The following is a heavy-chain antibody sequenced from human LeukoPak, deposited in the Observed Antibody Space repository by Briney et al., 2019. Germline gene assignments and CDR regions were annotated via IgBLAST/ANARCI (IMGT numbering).Heavy chain of an antibody. CDR2: IYPGDSDT. V-gene: IGHV5-51*01. Sequence: GESLKISCKGSGYSFTSYWIGWVRQMPGKGLEWMGIIYPGDSDTRYSPSFQGQVTISADKSISTAYLQWSSLKASDTAMYYCARQREGFWSGYYTNGFDPWGQGTLVTVSS. CDR1: GYSFTSYW. J-gene: IGHJ5*02. CDR3: ARQREGFWSGYYTNGFDP. D-gene: IGHD3-3*01.